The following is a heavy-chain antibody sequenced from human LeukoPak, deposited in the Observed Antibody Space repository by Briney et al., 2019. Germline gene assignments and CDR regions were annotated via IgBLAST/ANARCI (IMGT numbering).Heavy chain of an antibody. J-gene: IGHJ6*02. V-gene: IGHV5-51*01. CDR3: ARLLERRLTYYYYGMDV. CDR2: IYPGDSDT. D-gene: IGHD1-1*01. CDR1: GYSFTSYW. Sequence: GESLKISCKGSGYSFTSYWIGWVRQMPGKGLGWMGIIYPGDSDTRYSPSFQGQVTISADKSISTAYLEWSSLKASDTAMYYCARLLERRLTYYYYGMDVWGQGTTVTVSS.